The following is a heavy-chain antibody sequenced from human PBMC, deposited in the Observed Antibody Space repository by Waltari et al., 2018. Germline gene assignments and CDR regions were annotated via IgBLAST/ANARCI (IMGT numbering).Heavy chain of an antibody. CDR1: GYIFIDYY. Sequence: QVQLVQSGAEVRKPGASVRVSCKASGYIFIDYYIHWVRQAPGQGLEWMGIVNPSGGSPGYAQKFQGRVTMTRDASTSTVYMELRSLRSDDTAVYYCARDFKLGYSDNSGYSFDYWGQGTLVT. J-gene: IGHJ4*02. CDR3: ARDFKLGYSDNSGYSFDY. V-gene: IGHV1-46*01. D-gene: IGHD3-22*01. CDR2: VNPSGGSP.